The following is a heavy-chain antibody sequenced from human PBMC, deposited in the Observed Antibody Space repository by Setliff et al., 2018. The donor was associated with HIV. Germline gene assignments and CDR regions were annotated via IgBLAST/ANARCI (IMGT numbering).Heavy chain of an antibody. J-gene: IGHJ3*02. Sequence: PGGSLRLSCAASGFTFSSYSMNWVRQAPGKGLEWVSSISSSSSYIYYADSVKGRFTISRDNAKNSLYLQMNSLRAEDTALYYCAKVSYSSSWYRAFDIWGQGTMVTVSS. CDR3: AKVSYSSSWYRAFDI. CDR2: ISSSSSYI. D-gene: IGHD6-13*01. CDR1: GFTFSSYS. V-gene: IGHV3-21*04.